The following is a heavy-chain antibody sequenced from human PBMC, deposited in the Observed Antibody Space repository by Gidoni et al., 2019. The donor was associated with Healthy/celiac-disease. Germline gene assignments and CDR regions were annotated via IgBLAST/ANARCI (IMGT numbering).Heavy chain of an antibody. CDR2: IWYDGSNK. D-gene: IGHD2-15*01. V-gene: IGHV3-33*01. J-gene: IGHJ4*02. CDR1: GFTFSSYG. CDR3: ARDDCSGGSCYPDY. Sequence: QVQLVESGGGVVQPGRSLRLPCAASGFTFSSYGMNWVRQAPGKGLEWVAVIWYDGSNKYYADSVKGRFTISRDNSKNTLYLQMNSLRAEDTAVYYCARDDCSGGSCYPDYWGQGTLVTVSS.